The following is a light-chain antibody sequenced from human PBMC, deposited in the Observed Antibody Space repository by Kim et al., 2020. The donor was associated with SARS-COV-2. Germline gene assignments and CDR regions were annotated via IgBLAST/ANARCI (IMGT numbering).Light chain of an antibody. CDR3: AAWDDSLSAWL. CDR1: SPNIGSND. V-gene: IGLV1-47*01. J-gene: IGLJ3*02. CDR2: GSS. Sequence: GPGITSSCSGRSPNIGSNDGYWYRHLPGTAPKALIYGSSPRPSGVPDRFSGCKSGTSASLAISGLRSEDEGDYYCAAWDDSLSAWLFGGGTKLTVL.